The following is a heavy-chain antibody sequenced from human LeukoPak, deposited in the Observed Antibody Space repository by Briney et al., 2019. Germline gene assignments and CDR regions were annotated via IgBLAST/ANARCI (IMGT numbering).Heavy chain of an antibody. Sequence: ASVKVSCKASGYTFTGYYMHWVRQAPGQGLEWMGWINPNSGGTNYAQKFQGWVTMTRDTSISTAYMELSRLRSDDTAVYYCARAPAYGSSGDWFDPGGQGTLVPVS. CDR2: INPNSGGT. D-gene: IGHD6-13*01. CDR1: GYTFTGYY. V-gene: IGHV1-2*04. CDR3: ARAPAYGSSGDWFDP. J-gene: IGHJ5*02.